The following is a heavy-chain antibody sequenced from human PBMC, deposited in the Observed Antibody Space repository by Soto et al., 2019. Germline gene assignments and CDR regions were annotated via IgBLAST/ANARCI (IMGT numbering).Heavy chain of an antibody. CDR1: GFTFSSYA. D-gene: IGHD6-13*01. Sequence: VGSLRLSCAASGFTFSSYAMSWVRQAPGKGLEWVSAISGSGGSTYYADSVKGRFTISRDNSKNTLYLQMNSLRAEDTAVYYCRSSWSDYYYYGMDVWGQGTTVTVSS. CDR2: ISGSGGST. J-gene: IGHJ6*02. V-gene: IGHV3-23*01. CDR3: RSSWSDYYYYGMDV.